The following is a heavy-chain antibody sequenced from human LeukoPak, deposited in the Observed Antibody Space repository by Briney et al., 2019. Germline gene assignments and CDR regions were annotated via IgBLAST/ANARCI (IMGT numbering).Heavy chain of an antibody. CDR2: ISSSGSTI. CDR1: GFTLSDYY. V-gene: IGHV3-11*01. J-gene: IGHJ4*02. D-gene: IGHD4/OR15-4a*01. Sequence: GGSLRLSCAASGFTLSDYYMSWIRQAPGKGLEWASYISSSGSTIYYADSVKGRFTISRDNSKNTLYLQMNSLRAEDTAVYYCARRAGAYSHPYDYWGQRTLVTVSS. CDR3: ARRAGAYSHPYDY.